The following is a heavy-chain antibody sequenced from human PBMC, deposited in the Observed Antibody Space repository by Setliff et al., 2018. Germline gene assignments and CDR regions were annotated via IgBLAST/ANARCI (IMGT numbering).Heavy chain of an antibody. D-gene: IGHD2-2*01. V-gene: IGHV4-38-2*01. J-gene: IGHJ4*02. CDR1: GFTFSDHY. CDR2: IYDSGTT. CDR3: AICRYQVPYNY. Sequence: PSQSLRLSCAASGFTFSDHYMDWVRQAPGKGLEWIGTIYDSGTTYYKPSLKSRVTISVDTSKNQFSLRLSSVTAADTAVYYCAICRYQVPYNYWGQGSLVTVSS.